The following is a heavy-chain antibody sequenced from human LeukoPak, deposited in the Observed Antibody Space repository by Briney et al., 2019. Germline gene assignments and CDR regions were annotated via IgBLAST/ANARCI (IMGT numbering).Heavy chain of an antibody. CDR3: AKGLLKGYYYDSSGTMDV. J-gene: IGHJ6*02. V-gene: IGHV3-23*01. Sequence: PGGSLRLSCAASGFTFSSYAMSWVRQAPGKGLEWVSAISGSGGSTYYADSVKGRFTISRDNSKNTLYLQMNSLRAEDTAVYYCAKGLLKGYYYDSSGTMDVWGQGTTVTVSS. CDR1: GFTFSSYA. CDR2: ISGSGGST. D-gene: IGHD3-22*01.